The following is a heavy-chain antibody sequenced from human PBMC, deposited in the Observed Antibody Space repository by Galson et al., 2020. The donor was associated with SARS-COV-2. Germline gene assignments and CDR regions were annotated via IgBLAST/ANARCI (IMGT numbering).Heavy chain of an antibody. J-gene: IGHJ4*02. CDR2: IYTSGST. CDR1: GGSISSGSYY. Sequence: SQTLSLTCTVSGGSISSGSYYWSWIRQPAGKGLEWIGRIYTSGSTNYNPSLKSRVTISVDTSKNQFSLKLSSVTAADTAVYYCARVDSGDRDYWGQGTLVTVSS. CDR3: ARVDSGDRDY. D-gene: IGHD7-27*01. V-gene: IGHV4-61*02.